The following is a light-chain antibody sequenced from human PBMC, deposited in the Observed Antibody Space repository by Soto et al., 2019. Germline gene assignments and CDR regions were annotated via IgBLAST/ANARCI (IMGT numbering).Light chain of an antibody. Sequence: EIVLTQSPATLSLSPGERATLSFRASQSVSGSFLAWYQQKPGQAPRLLIYDTFNRATDIPARFSGSGSGKEFTLTISSLAHGDFAVYFCQQGGNRLLTFGGGTKVEIK. V-gene: IGKV3-11*01. J-gene: IGKJ4*01. CDR3: QQGGNRLLT. CDR1: QSVSGSF. CDR2: DTF.